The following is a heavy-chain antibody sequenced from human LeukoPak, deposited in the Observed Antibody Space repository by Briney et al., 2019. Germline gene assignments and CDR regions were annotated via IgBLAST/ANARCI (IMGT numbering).Heavy chain of an antibody. D-gene: IGHD5-12*01. CDR3: AKDGAWLRFDD. J-gene: IGHJ4*02. CDR2: ISPGGPT. V-gene: IGHV3-23*01. Sequence: GRSLRLSCAASGFPFSSHGMNWVRQAPGKGLEWVSGISPGGPTYYADSVKGRFTISRDDSKNTLYLQMKNLRADDTAVYYCAKDGAWLRFDDWGQGILVSVSS. CDR1: GFPFSSHG.